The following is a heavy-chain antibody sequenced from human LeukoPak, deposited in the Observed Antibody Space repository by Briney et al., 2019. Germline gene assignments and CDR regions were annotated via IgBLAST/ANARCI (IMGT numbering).Heavy chain of an antibody. CDR3: ARDPEGLSGGYFDY. J-gene: IGHJ4*02. Sequence: SETLSLTCTVSGGSISSSYSYWGWIRQPPGKGLEWIGNIYYSGSTYYNPSLKSRVTISVDTSKNQFSLKLSSVTAADTAVYYCARDPEGLSGGYFDYWGQGTLVTVSS. V-gene: IGHV4-39*07. CDR2: IYYSGST. CDR1: GGSISSSYSY. D-gene: IGHD6-25*01.